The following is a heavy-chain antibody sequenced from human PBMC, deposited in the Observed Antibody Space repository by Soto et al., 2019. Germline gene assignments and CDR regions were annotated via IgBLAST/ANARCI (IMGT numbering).Heavy chain of an antibody. CDR1: GFTFSSYA. V-gene: IGHV3-23*01. J-gene: IGHJ4*02. CDR3: AKVRKVYYYDSSGYDY. CDR2: ISGSGGST. D-gene: IGHD3-22*01. Sequence: TGGSLRLSCAASGFTFSSYAMSWVRQAPGKGLEWVSAISGSGGSTYYADSVKGRFTIPRDNSKNTLYLQMNSLRAEDTAVYYCAKVRKVYYYDSSGYDYWGQGTLVTVSS.